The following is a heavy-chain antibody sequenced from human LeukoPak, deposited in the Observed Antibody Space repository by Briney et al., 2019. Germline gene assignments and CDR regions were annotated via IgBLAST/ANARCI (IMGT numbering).Heavy chain of an antibody. J-gene: IGHJ5*02. CDR2: IYYSGST. V-gene: IGHV4-59*01. CDR3: ARAFSGYYDSSGYPNWFDP. D-gene: IGHD3-22*01. Sequence: SETLSFTCTVSGGSISSYYWSWIRQPPGKGLEWIGYIYYSGSTNYNPSLKSRVTISVDTSKNQFSLKLSSVTAADTAVYYCARAFSGYYDSSGYPNWFDPWGQGTLVTVSS. CDR1: GGSISSYY.